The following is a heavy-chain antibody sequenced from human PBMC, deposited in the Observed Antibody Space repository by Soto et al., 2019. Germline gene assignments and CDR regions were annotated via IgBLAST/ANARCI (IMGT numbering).Heavy chain of an antibody. Sequence: PGGSLRLSCAASGFTFSSYIMNWVRQSPGKGLEWVSSISSSSSYIYYADSVKGRFTISRDNAKNSLYLQMNSLRAEDTAVYYCASSYSGGPRKGSFDYWGQGTLVTVSS. D-gene: IGHD6-19*01. CDR3: ASSYSGGPRKGSFDY. V-gene: IGHV3-21*01. CDR1: GFTFSSYI. J-gene: IGHJ4*02. CDR2: ISSSSSYI.